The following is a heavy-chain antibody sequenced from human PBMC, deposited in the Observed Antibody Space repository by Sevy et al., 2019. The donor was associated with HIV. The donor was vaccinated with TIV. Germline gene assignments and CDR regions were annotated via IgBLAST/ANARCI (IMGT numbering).Heavy chain of an antibody. V-gene: IGHV3-30-3*01. Sequence: GGSLRLSCRGSGFTFSDSAVHWVRQRPGKGLEWVAVISYDGGNKYYADSVKGRFTISRDNSKSMAYLQMNSLRAEDAALYYCARGPYNSGLRFDYWGRGTLVTVSS. D-gene: IGHD6-19*01. CDR2: ISYDGGNK. CDR3: ARGPYNSGLRFDY. CDR1: GFTFSDSA. J-gene: IGHJ4*02.